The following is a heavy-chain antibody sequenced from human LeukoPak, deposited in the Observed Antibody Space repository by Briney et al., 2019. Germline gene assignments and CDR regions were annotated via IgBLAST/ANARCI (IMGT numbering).Heavy chain of an antibody. D-gene: IGHD3-9*01. Sequence: PSETLSLTCTLSGGSISRYYWSWIRHPPGEGLEWIGYIYYSGSTNYNPSPKSRVTISVDTSKTQFSLKLSSVTAADTAVYYCARRLRYFDWSDNWFDPWGQGTLVTVSP. J-gene: IGHJ5*02. V-gene: IGHV4-59*01. CDR3: ARRLRYFDWSDNWFDP. CDR1: GGSISRYY. CDR2: IYYSGST.